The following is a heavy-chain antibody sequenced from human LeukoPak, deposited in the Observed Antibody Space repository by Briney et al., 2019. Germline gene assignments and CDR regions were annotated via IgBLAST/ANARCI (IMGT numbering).Heavy chain of an antibody. CDR3: ARLTRIAVAGTTGGDY. Sequence: SETLSLTCTVPGGSISSSSYYWGWIRQPPGKGLEWIGSIYYSGSTYYNPSLKSRVTISVDTSKNQFSLKLSSVTAADTAVYYCARLTRIAVAGTTGGDYWGQGTLVTVSS. CDR2: IYYSGST. V-gene: IGHV4-39*01. J-gene: IGHJ4*02. CDR1: GGSISSSSYY. D-gene: IGHD6-19*01.